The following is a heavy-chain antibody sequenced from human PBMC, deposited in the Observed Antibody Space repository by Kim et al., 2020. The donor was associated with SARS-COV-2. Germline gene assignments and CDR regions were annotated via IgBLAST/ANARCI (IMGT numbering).Heavy chain of an antibody. CDR3: TRGYKVSDY. CDR1: GFIFGDYA. CDR2: IRSKAYGGTI. J-gene: IGHJ4*02. D-gene: IGHD1-20*01. Sequence: GGSLRLSCTVSGFIFGDYAMSWVRQAPGKGLEWVSFIRSKAYGGTIEYAASVKGRFTISRDDSKSISYLQMNSLKTEDTSVYYFTRGYKVSDYLGQGTLV. V-gene: IGHV3-49*04.